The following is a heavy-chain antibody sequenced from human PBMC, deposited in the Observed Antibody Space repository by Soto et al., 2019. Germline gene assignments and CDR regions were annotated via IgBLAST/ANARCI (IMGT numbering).Heavy chain of an antibody. Sequence: QVHLVQSGAEVKKHGASVKVSCKGSGYAFTIYGITWVRQAPGQGLEWMGWISAHNGNTNYAQKLQGRVTVTRDTSTSTAYMELRSLRSDDTAVYYCARGRYGDYWGQGALVTVSS. J-gene: IGHJ4*02. D-gene: IGHD1-1*01. CDR3: ARGRYGDY. CDR1: GYAFTIYG. V-gene: IGHV1-18*01. CDR2: ISAHNGNT.